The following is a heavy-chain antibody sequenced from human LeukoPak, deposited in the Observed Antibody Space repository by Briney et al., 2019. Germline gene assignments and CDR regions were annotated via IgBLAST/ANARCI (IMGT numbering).Heavy chain of an antibody. CDR2: IKQDGSEK. J-gene: IGHJ4*02. CDR1: GFTFSSYW. Sequence: PGGSLRLSCAASGFTFSSYWMSWVRHAPGKGLEWVANIKQDGSEKYYVDSVKGRFTISRDNAKNSLYLQMNSLRAEDTAVYYCARGDYSSGGWDYFDYWGQGTLVTVSS. V-gene: IGHV3-7*01. CDR3: ARGDYSSGGWDYFDY. D-gene: IGHD4-11*01.